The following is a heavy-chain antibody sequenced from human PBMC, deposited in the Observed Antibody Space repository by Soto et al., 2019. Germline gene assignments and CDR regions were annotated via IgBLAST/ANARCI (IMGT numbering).Heavy chain of an antibody. D-gene: IGHD6-13*01. J-gene: IGHJ5*02. Sequence: GASVKVSCKASGYTFTSYYMHWVRQAPGQGLEWMGWINPNSGGTNYAQKFQGWVTMTRDTSISTAYMELSRLRSDDTAVYYCARGGRIAAAANWFDPGGQGTLVTVSS. V-gene: IGHV1-2*04. CDR2: INPNSGGT. CDR3: ARGGRIAAAANWFDP. CDR1: GYTFTSYY.